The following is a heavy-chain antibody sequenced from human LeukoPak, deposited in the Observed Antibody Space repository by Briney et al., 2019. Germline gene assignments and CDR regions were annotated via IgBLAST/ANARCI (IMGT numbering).Heavy chain of an antibody. CDR1: GGSISSYY. CDR3: ATARSPGYGGPASEFP. D-gene: IGHD5-12*01. CDR2: IFHNGIT. V-gene: IGHV4-59*12. J-gene: IGHJ5*02. Sequence: TSETLSLTCTVSGGSISSYYWSWIRQPPGKGLEWIGIIFHNGITYYNPSLTSRVTLSVDTSKNQFSLKLTSVTAADTAIYYCATARSPGYGGPASEFPWGQGTLVTVSS.